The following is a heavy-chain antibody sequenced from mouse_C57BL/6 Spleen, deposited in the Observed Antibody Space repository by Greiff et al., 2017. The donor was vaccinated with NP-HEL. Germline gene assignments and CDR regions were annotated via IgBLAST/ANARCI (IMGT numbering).Heavy chain of an antibody. V-gene: IGHV3-6*01. J-gene: IGHJ2*01. CDR3: ADLRY. Sequence: EVQLQESGPGLVKPSQSLSLTCSVTGYSITSGYYWNWIRQFPGNKLEWMGYISYDGSNNYNPSLKNRISITRDTSKNQFFLKLNSVTTEDTATYYCADLRYWGQGTTLTVSS. CDR2: ISYDGSN. CDR1: GYSITSGYY.